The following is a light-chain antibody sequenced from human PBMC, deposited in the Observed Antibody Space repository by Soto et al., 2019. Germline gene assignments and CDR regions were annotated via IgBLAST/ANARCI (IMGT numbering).Light chain of an antibody. CDR3: QSYDSTTVV. J-gene: IGLJ2*01. Sequence: LTQPHSVSESPGKTITISCTRSSGNIASSYVQWYQQRPGSAPTTVIYEDNQRPSGVPDRFSGSIDSSSKSASLTISGLKTEDEADYYCQSYDSTTVVFGGGTQLTVL. V-gene: IGLV6-57*04. CDR1: SGNIASSY. CDR2: EDN.